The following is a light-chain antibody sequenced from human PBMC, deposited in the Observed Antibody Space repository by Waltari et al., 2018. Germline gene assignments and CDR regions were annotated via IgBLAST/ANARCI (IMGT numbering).Light chain of an antibody. J-gene: IGLJ1*01. CDR2: KDY. CDR3: QSADNSGAYV. V-gene: IGLV3-25*03. Sequence: SYELTQPPSVSVSPGQTARITCSRDALSNGHAPWYQQKPGQAPVLVIYKDYERPSGIPERFSGSSSGTTVTLTISGVQAEDEADYYCQSADNSGAYVFGAGTKVTVL. CDR1: ALSNGH.